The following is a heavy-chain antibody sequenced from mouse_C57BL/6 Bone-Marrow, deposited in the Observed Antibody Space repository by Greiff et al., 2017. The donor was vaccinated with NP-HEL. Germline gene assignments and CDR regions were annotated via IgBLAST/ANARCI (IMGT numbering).Heavy chain of an antibody. CDR3: ARSAYYYGSSYDY. CDR1: GYTFTSYW. V-gene: IGHV1-64*01. J-gene: IGHJ2*01. CDR2: IHPNSGST. D-gene: IGHD1-1*01. Sequence: QVQLQQPGAELVKPGASVKLSCKGSGYTFTSYWMHWVKQRPGQGLEWIGMIHPNSGSTNYNEKFKSKATLTVDKSSSTAYMQLSSLTSEDSAVYYCARSAYYYGSSYDYWGQGTTLTVSS.